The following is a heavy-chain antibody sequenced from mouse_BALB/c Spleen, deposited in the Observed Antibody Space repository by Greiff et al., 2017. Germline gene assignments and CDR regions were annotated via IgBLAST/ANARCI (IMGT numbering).Heavy chain of an antibody. CDR3: AKSNYRCGAYFDY. J-gene: IGHJ2*01. CDR1: GFTFSSFG. Sequence: EVQLVESGGGLVQPGGSRKLSCAASGFTFSSFGMHWVRQAPEKGLEWVAYISSGSSTIYYADTVKGRFTISRDNPKNTVFLQMTSLRSEDTAMYYCAKSNYRCGAYFDYWGQGTTVTVSA. D-gene: IGHD2-14*01. CDR2: ISSGSSTI. V-gene: IGHV5-17*02.